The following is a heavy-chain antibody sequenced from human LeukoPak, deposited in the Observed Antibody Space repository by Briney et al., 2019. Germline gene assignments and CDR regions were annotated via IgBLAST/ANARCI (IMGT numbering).Heavy chain of an antibody. J-gene: IGHJ4*02. CDR2: MDYSGTT. D-gene: IGHD3-16*02. CDR1: GASITSSSYY. V-gene: IGHV4-39*01. CDR3: ARMVHNFDDVWGSYRSTGFDY. Sequence: SETLSLTWTVSGASITSSSYYWGWIRQAPGKGLEWIGNMDYSGTTYYSPYLNSRVIISVDTSKNKFSLELKSVTAADTAVYYCARMVHNFDDVWGSYRSTGFDYWGQGALVTVSS.